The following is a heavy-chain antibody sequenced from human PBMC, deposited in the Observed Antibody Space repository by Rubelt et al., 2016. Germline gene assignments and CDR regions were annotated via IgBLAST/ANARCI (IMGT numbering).Heavy chain of an antibody. J-gene: IGHJ4*02. D-gene: IGHD3-9*01. V-gene: IGHV4-39*07. CDR3: AYRETGYYLY. CDR2: INHSGGT. Sequence: QLQLQESGPGLVKPSETLSLTCTVSGGSISSSSYYWGWIRQPPGKGLEWIGEINHSGGTNYNPSLKSRVTISVDTSKNQFSLKLSSVTAADTAVYYCAYRETGYYLYWGQGTLVTVSS. CDR1: GGSISSSSYY.